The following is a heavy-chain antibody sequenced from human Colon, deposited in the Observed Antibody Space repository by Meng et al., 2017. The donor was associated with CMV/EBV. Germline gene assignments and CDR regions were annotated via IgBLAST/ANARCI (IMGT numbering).Heavy chain of an antibody. V-gene: IGHV2-5*02. J-gene: IGHJ5*02. CDR2: IYWDDEK. CDR1: SLNTSGVG. CDR3: AHRPLWFGERLSGWFDP. Sequence: SLNTSGVGVGWIRQPPGRALEWLALIYWDDEKLYRPSLKSRLTITEDTSKNQVVLTMTNMDPVDTATYYCAHRPLWFGERLSGWFDPWGQGTLVTVSS. D-gene: IGHD3-10*01.